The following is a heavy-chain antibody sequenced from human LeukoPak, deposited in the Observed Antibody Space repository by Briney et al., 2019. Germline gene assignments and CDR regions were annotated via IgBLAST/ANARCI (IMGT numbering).Heavy chain of an antibody. CDR2: INPNSGGT. J-gene: IGHJ6*02. Sequence: ASVKVSCKASGYTFTVYYMHWVRQAPGQGLEWMGWINPNSGGTNYAQKFQGRVTMTRDTSISTAYMEQSRLRSDDTAVYYCASDIVVVPAAITAHYYYYYGMDVWGQGTTVTVSS. V-gene: IGHV1-2*02. CDR1: GYTFTVYY. D-gene: IGHD2-2*02. CDR3: ASDIVVVPAAITAHYYYYYGMDV.